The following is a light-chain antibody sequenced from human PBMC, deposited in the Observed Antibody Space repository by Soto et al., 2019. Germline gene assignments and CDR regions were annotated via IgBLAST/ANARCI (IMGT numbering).Light chain of an antibody. CDR2: DAS. V-gene: IGKV3-11*01. Sequence: IVSTQATATLALSPGERAILSCRASQSVSSYLAWYQQKPGQAPRLLIYDASNRATGIPARFSGSGSGTDFTLTISSLEPEDSAVYYCQQYGYSPPWTFGQGTKVDI. J-gene: IGKJ1*01. CDR1: QSVSSY. CDR3: QQYGYSPPWT.